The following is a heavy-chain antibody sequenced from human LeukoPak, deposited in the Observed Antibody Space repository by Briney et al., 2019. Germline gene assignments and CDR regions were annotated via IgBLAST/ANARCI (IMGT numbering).Heavy chain of an antibody. Sequence: SETLSLTCTVSGGSISSYYWSWIRQPPGKGLEWIGSIYYSGSTYYNPSLKSRVTISVDTSKNQFSLKLSSVTAADTAVYYCARRKGYSSSSLAFDIWGQGTMVTVSS. J-gene: IGHJ3*02. CDR1: GGSISSYY. V-gene: IGHV4-59*05. CDR2: IYYSGST. CDR3: ARRKGYSSSSLAFDI. D-gene: IGHD6-6*01.